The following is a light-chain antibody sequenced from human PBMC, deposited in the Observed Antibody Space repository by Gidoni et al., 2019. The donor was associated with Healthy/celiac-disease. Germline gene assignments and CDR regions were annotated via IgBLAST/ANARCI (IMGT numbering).Light chain of an antibody. CDR3: QQSYSTPLT. V-gene: IGKV1-39*01. Sequence: DIQMTQSPSSLSASVGDRVTITCRAIQSISSYLNWYQQKPGKAPKLLIYAASSLPSGVPSRFSGSGSGTDFTLTISSLQPEDFATYYCQQSYSTPLTFXGXTKVEIK. J-gene: IGKJ4*01. CDR2: AAS. CDR1: QSISSY.